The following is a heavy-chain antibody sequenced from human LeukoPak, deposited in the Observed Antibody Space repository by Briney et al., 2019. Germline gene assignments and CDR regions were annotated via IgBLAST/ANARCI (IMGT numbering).Heavy chain of an antibody. CDR2: IWYDGSNK. CDR3: ARDRYSSGWYGDFDY. CDR1: GFTFSSYS. Sequence: GGSLRLSCAASGFTFSSYSMHWVRQAPGKGLEWVTVIWYDGSNKYYADSVKGRFTISRDNSKNTLYLQMNSLRAEDTAVYYCARDRYSSGWYGDFDYWGQGTLVTVSS. J-gene: IGHJ4*02. V-gene: IGHV3-33*01. D-gene: IGHD6-19*01.